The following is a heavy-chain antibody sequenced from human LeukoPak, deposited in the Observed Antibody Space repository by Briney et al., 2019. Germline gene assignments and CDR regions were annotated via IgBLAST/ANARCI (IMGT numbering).Heavy chain of an antibody. V-gene: IGHV3-72*01. CDR3: ARDTRDGIDY. J-gene: IGHJ4*02. CDR2: TRNKADSYTT. Sequence: PGGSLRLSCAASGFTFSDHYMDWVRQAPGKGLEWVGRTRNKADSYTTDYAASVKGRFSISRDDSQNSLFLQMNSLKTEDTAVYYCARDTRDGIDYWGQGTLVTVPS. D-gene: IGHD5-24*01. CDR1: GFTFSDHY.